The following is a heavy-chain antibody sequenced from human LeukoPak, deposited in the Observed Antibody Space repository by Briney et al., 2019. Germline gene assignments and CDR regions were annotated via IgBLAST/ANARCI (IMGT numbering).Heavy chain of an antibody. J-gene: IGHJ6*03. CDR1: GVSITTYY. V-gene: IGHV4-59*12. D-gene: IGHD4-17*01. Sequence: SETLSLTCTVSGVSITTYYWSWIRQPPGKGLEWIGYIYHSGSTNYNPSLKSRVTISVDTSKNQFSLKLSSVTAADTAVYYCARWGTTVSGRHYYMDVWGKGTTVTVSS. CDR3: ARWGTTVSGRHYYMDV. CDR2: IYHSGST.